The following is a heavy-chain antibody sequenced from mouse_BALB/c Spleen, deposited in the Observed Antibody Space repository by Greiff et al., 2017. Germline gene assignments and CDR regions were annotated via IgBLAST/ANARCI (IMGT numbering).Heavy chain of an antibody. D-gene: IGHD1-2*01. CDR2: IWRGGST. CDR3: AKNPLRLNYAMDY. J-gene: IGHJ4*01. V-gene: IGHV2-5-1*01. CDR1: GFSLTSYG. Sequence: QVQLKESGPSLVQPSQSLSITCTVSGFSLTSYGVHWVRQSPGKGLEWLGVIWRGGSTDYNAAFMSRLSITKDNSKSQVFFKMNSLQADDTAIYYCAKNPLRLNYAMDYWGQGTSVTVSS.